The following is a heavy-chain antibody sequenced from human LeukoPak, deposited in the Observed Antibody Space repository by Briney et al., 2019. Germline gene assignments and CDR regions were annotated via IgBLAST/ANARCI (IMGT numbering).Heavy chain of an antibody. D-gene: IGHD1-26*01. CDR2: IIPIFGTA. Sequence: SVKVSCKASGGTFIGYAISWVRQAPGQGLEWMGGIIPIFGTANYAQKFQGRVTITADESTSTAYMELSSLRSEDTAVHYCARARDSGRLDAFDIWGQGTMVTVSS. CDR1: GGTFIGYA. CDR3: ARARDSGRLDAFDI. V-gene: IGHV1-69*13. J-gene: IGHJ3*02.